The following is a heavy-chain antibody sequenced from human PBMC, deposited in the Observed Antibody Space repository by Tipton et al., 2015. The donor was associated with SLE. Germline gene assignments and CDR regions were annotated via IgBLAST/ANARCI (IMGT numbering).Heavy chain of an antibody. CDR3: ARVPFGAWRFDL. CDR2: FYYGGNT. J-gene: IGHJ4*02. D-gene: IGHD2-21*02. V-gene: IGHV4-59*12. Sequence: TLSLTCTVSGGSISSYYWSWIRQPPGKGLEWIGIFYYGGNTYYNPSLKSPVSISAGTSKNQFSLKLNSVTAADTAVYYCARVPFGAWRFDLWGQGTLVTVSS. CDR1: GGSISSYY.